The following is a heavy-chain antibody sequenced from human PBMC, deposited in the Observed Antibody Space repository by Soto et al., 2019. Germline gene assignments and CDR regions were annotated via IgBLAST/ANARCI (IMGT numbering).Heavy chain of an antibody. Sequence: LSCAASGFTFSSYAMHWVRQAPGKGLEWVAVISYDGSNKYYADSVKGRFTISRDNSKNTLYLQMNSLRAEDTAVYYCAREGIVSNWFDPWGQGTLVTVSS. J-gene: IGHJ5*02. CDR2: ISYDGSNK. CDR3: AREGIVSNWFDP. V-gene: IGHV3-30-3*01. D-gene: IGHD1-26*01. CDR1: GFTFSSYA.